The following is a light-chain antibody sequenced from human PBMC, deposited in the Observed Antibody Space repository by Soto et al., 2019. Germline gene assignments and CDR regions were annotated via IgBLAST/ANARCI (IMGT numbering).Light chain of an antibody. CDR3: QQYGSSPRT. CDR2: GAS. CDR1: QTVSNSY. Sequence: EIVLTQSPGTLSLSPGERATLSCRASQTVSNSYIAWYQQKRGQAPRLLIYGASSRANGLPDRFSGSGSGTEFTLTISRLEPEDFAIYYCQQYGSSPRTFGQGTKVEI. J-gene: IGKJ1*01. V-gene: IGKV3-20*01.